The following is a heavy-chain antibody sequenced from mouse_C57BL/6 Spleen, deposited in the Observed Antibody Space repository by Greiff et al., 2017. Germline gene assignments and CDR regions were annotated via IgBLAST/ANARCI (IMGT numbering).Heavy chain of an antibody. CDR1: GYSITNGYD. V-gene: IGHV3-1*01. D-gene: IGHD1-2*01. CDR2: INYSGST. CDR3: ARGGYGLDY. Sequence: EVKLMESGPGMVKPSPSLSLTCTVTGYSITNGYDWHWIRHSPGNKLECMGYINYSGSTNYNPSLKSRISITHDTSKNHFFLKLNSVTTEDTATYYCARGGYGLDYWGQGTTLTVSS. J-gene: IGHJ2*01.